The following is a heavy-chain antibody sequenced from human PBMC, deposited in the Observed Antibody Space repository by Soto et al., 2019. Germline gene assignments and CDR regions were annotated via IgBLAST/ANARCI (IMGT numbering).Heavy chain of an antibody. J-gene: IGHJ4*02. V-gene: IGHV4-30-4*01. Sequence: SETLSLTCTVSGGSISSGDYYWSWIRQPPGKGLEWIGYIYYSGSTYYNPSLKSRVTISVDTSKNQFSLKLSSVTAADTAVYYCARGGRTVTTRVAYWGQGTLVTVSS. CDR1: GGSISSGDYY. CDR2: IYYSGST. D-gene: IGHD4-17*01. CDR3: ARGGRTVTTRVAY.